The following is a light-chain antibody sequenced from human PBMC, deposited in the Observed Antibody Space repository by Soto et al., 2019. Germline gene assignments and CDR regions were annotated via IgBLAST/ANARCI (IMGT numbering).Light chain of an antibody. Sequence: DIQMTQSPSSLSASVGARVTITCRASESIGSHLNWYQQKPGQAPKALIYAVSSLQSGVPSRFXGSGSGTEFTLTISSLQPEDFATYYCQQSYSAPQFTFGPGTRVEIK. CDR1: ESIGSH. CDR2: AVS. J-gene: IGKJ3*01. V-gene: IGKV1-39*01. CDR3: QQSYSAPQFT.